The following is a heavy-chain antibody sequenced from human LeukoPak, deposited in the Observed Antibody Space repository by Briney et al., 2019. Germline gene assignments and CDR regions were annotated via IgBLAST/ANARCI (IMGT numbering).Heavy chain of an antibody. D-gene: IGHD1-26*01. CDR1: GDSISSYY. CDR2: IYYSGST. V-gene: IGHV4-59*01. Sequence: SETLSLTCTVSGDSISSYYWSWLRQSPGKGLEWIGYIYYSGSTSYNPSLKSRVTISVDTSKNQFSLKLSSVTAADTAVYYCARDVQWDARTYYFDYWGQGTLVTVSS. CDR3: ARDVQWDARTYYFDY. J-gene: IGHJ4*02.